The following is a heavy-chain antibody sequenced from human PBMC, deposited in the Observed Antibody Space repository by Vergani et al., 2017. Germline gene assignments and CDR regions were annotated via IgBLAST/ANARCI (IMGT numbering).Heavy chain of an antibody. CDR1: GFTFSSYD. Sequence: EVQLVESGGGLVQPGGSLRLSCAASGFTFSSYDMHWVRQATGKGLEWVSAIGTAGDTYYPGSVKGRFTISRENAKNSLYLQMNSLRAGDTAVYYCARGQDQPLGGRPKNWFDPWGQGTLVTVSS. CDR3: ARGQDQPLGGRPKNWFDP. J-gene: IGHJ5*02. CDR2: IGTAGDT. D-gene: IGHD2-2*01. V-gene: IGHV3-13*01.